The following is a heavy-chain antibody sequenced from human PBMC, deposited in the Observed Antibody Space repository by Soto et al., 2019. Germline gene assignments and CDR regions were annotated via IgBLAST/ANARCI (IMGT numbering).Heavy chain of an antibody. CDR3: AGIGEDVYYGMDV. V-gene: IGHV4-4*07. Sequence: ETLSLTCSVSGGSMISYYWNCLLQPSGKGLEWIGRIYSRGDTNYNPSVKSRVTMSVDTSKNEFSLRLNSVTAADTAVYYCAGIGEDVYYGMDVWGQGTTVTVSS. CDR1: GGSMISYY. CDR2: IYSRGDT. J-gene: IGHJ6*02. D-gene: IGHD2-21*01.